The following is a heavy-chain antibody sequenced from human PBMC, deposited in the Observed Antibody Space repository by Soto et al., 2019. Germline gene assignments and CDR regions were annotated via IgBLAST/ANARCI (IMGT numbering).Heavy chain of an antibody. CDR1: GGSISSSSYY. Sequence: QLQLQESGPGLVKPSETLSLTCTVSGGSISSSSYYWGWIRQPPGKGLEWIGSIYYSGSTYYNPSLKSRVTISVDTSKNQFSLKLSSVTAADTAVYYCARPVSGYSYGFPFDYWGQGTLVTVSS. CDR2: IYYSGST. CDR3: ARPVSGYSYGFPFDY. J-gene: IGHJ4*02. V-gene: IGHV4-39*01. D-gene: IGHD5-18*01.